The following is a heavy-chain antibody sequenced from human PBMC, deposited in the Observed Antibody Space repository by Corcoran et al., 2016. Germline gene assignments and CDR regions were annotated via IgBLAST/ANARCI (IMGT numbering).Heavy chain of an antibody. J-gene: IGHJ5*02. CDR3: AVRVFWSGYYTGWAWFDP. CDR2: IYPGDSDT. Sequence: EVQLVQSGAEVKKPGESLKISCKGSGYSFTSYWIGWVRQMPGKGLEWMGIIYPGDSDTRYSPYFQGQVTISADKSISTAYLQWSSLTASDTAMSYCAVRVFWSGYYTGWAWFDPWGQGTLVTVSS. CDR1: GYSFTSYW. V-gene: IGHV5-51*01. D-gene: IGHD3-3*01.